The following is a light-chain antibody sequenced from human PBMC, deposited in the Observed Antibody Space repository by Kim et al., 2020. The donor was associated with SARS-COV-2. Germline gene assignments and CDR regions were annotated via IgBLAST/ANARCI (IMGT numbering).Light chain of an antibody. J-gene: IGKJ1*01. CDR1: QRISSW. Sequence: ASVGDRFTITCRASQRISSWLSWYQQKPGKAPNFLIFYASTLYNGVPSRFSSSSSCTEFTLTITSLQPDDFATYYCQQYYSYSRTFGQGTKVDIK. V-gene: IGKV1-5*01. CDR3: QQYYSYSRT. CDR2: YAS.